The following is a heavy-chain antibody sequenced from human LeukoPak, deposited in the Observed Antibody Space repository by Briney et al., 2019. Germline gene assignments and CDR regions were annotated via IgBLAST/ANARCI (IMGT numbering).Heavy chain of an antibody. Sequence: GASVKVSCKASGYTFTGYYMHWVRQAPGQGLEWMGWINPNSGGTNYAQKFQGRVTMTRDTSISTAYMELSRLRSDDTAVYYCARASPISYSGSYKGSSRYNWFDPWGQGTLVTVSS. CDR1: GYTFTGYY. V-gene: IGHV1-2*02. CDR2: INPNSGGT. J-gene: IGHJ5*02. CDR3: ARASPISYSGSYKGSSRYNWFDP. D-gene: IGHD1-26*01.